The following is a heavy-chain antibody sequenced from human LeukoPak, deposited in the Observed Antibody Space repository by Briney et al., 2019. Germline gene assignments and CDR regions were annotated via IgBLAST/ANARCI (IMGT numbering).Heavy chain of an antibody. CDR2: INPNSGGT. CDR1: GYTFTGYY. Sequence: GASVKVSCKASGYTFTGYYMHWVRQAPGQGLEWMGWINPNSGGTNYAQKFQGRVTMTRDTSISTAYMELSRLRSDDTAVYYCAREYSSSWYYFDYWCQGTLVTVSS. J-gene: IGHJ4*02. CDR3: AREYSSSWYYFDY. D-gene: IGHD6-13*01. V-gene: IGHV1-2*02.